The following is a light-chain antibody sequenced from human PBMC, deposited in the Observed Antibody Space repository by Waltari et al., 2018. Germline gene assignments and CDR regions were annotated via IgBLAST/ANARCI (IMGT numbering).Light chain of an antibody. J-gene: IGKJ1*01. CDR1: QSVGTS. CDR2: DAS. CDR3: QQRNTGPRT. Sequence: EIFLTQSPATLSVSAGERAALSFRSSQSVGTSLAWYQHRAGQAPRLLIYDASKRAAGIPARFSGSGYGTDFTLAIDTLEPEDFAVYYCQQRNTGPRTFGQGTKVEI. V-gene: IGKV3-11*01.